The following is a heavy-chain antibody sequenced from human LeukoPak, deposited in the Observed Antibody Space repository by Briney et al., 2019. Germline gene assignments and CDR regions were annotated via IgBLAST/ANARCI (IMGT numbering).Heavy chain of an antibody. V-gene: IGHV4-39*01. CDR3: ARQSGSGFANYYYGMDV. J-gene: IGHJ6*02. D-gene: IGHD6-25*01. CDR2: IYYSGST. Sequence: PSETLSLTCTVSGGSISSSSYYWGWIRQPPGKGLEWIGSIYYSGSTYYNPSLKSRVTISVDTSKNQFSLKLSSVTAADTAVYYCARQSGSGFANYYYGMDVRGQGTTVTVSS. CDR1: GGSISSSSYY.